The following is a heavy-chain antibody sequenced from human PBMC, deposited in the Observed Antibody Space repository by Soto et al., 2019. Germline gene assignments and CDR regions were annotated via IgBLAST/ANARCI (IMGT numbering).Heavy chain of an antibody. Sequence: QVQLVQSGAEVKKPGASVKVSCKASGYTFTSYDINWVRQATGQGLEWMGWMNPNSGNTGYAQKFQGRVTMTRNTSISTAYMELSSLRSEDTAVYYCARGRSSGYYFGVGDWFDPWGQGTLVTVSS. D-gene: IGHD3-22*01. V-gene: IGHV1-8*01. CDR1: GYTFTSYD. J-gene: IGHJ5*02. CDR3: ARGRSSGYYFGVGDWFDP. CDR2: MNPNSGNT.